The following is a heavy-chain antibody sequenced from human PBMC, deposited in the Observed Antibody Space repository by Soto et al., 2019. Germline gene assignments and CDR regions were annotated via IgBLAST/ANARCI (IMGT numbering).Heavy chain of an antibody. CDR3: ATARAQWLEGSRADY. Sequence: GGFLRLSCAASGFIFGTYTMNWVRQAPGKGLEWVSSISNSGTYVTYADTVKGRFTISRDNDKNSLFLQMNSLRADDTAVYYCATARAQWLEGSRADYWGQGTLVTVSS. V-gene: IGHV3-21*06. CDR2: ISNSGTYV. D-gene: IGHD6-19*01. CDR1: GFIFGTYT. J-gene: IGHJ4*02.